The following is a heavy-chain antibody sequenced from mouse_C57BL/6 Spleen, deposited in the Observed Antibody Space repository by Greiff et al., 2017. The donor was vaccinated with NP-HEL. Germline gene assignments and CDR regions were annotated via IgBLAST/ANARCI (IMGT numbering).Heavy chain of an antibody. V-gene: IGHV5-9-1*02. CDR3: TRRGDYGTLFDY. D-gene: IGHD2-1*01. J-gene: IGHJ2*01. CDR1: GFTFSSYA. Sequence: EVKLVESGEGLVKPGGSLKLSCAASGFTFSSYAMSWVRQTPEKRLEWVAYISSGGDYIYYADTVKGRFTISRDNARNTLYLQMSSLKSEDTAMYYCTRRGDYGTLFDYWGQGTTLTVSS. CDR2: ISSGGDYI.